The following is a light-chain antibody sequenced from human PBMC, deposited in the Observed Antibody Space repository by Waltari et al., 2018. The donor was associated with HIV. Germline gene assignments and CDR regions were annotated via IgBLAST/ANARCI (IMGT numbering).Light chain of an antibody. V-gene: IGLV2-14*03. CDR1: RTASRFNHH. CDR2: DIS. J-gene: IGLJ2*01. Sequence: QSALTQPASVSGFPGQSINISCPGIRTASRFNHHVSWYQQHPGKIPRLIIFDISNRPSGISDHFSGSRSGNSASLTISGLRSGDEAHYYCASNRLDYTLIFGGGTKLTVL. CDR3: ASNRLDYTLI.